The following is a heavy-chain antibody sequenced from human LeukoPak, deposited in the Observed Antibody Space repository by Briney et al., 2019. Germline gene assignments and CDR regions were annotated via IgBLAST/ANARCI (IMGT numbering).Heavy chain of an antibody. D-gene: IGHD6-19*01. CDR3: ARGYYSSGLRGCFGY. J-gene: IGHJ4*02. CDR2: MNPNSGNT. Sequence: ASVKVSCKASGYTFTSYDINWVRQASGQGLEWMGWMNPNSGNTGYAQKFQGRVTMTRNTSISTAYMELSSLRSEDTAVYYCARGYYSSGLRGCFGYWGQGTLVTVSS. V-gene: IGHV1-8*01. CDR1: GYTFTSYD.